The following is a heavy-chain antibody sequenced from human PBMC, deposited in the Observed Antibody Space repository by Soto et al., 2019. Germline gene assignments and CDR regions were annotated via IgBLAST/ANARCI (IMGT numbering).Heavy chain of an antibody. CDR2: LYQGLSI. Sequence: NPSETLSLTCAVYSGSFSGYYWSWIRQPPGKGLEWIGELYQGLSIVYNPSLESRVTISRDSSKNQFSLKLRSVTAADTAIYYCARHGGYYFDYWGQGTLVTVSS. CDR1: SGSFSGYY. V-gene: IGHV4-34*01. CDR3: ARHGGYYFDY. J-gene: IGHJ4*02.